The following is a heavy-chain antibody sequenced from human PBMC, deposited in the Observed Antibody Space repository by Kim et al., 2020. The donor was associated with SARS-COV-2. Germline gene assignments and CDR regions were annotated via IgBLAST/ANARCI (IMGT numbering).Heavy chain of an antibody. Sequence: TSYAQKFQGRVTMTRDTSTSTVYMERSSLRSEDTAVYYCARRAVSHYYFDYWGQGTLVTVSS. CDR3: ARRAVSHYYFDY. D-gene: IGHD3-10*01. CDR2: T. J-gene: IGHJ4*02. V-gene: IGHV1-46*01.